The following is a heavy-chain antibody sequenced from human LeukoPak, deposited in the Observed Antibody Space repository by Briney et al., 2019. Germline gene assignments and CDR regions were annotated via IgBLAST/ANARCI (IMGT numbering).Heavy chain of an antibody. Sequence: SETLSLTCTVSGGSIRSYSWGWIRQPPGKGLEWMGYIHQSGDTYSNPSLRSRVTISADRSNNQFSLRVSSVTAADTAVYYCARMLAARPDDDRWGQGTLVTVSS. J-gene: IGHJ5*02. CDR3: ARMLAARPDDDR. CDR1: GGSIRSYS. D-gene: IGHD6-6*01. V-gene: IGHV4-59*12. CDR2: IHQSGDT.